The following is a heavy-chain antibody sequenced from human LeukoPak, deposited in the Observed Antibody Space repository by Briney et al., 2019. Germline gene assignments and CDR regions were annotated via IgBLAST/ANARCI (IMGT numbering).Heavy chain of an antibody. CDR3: ARALYSSSSGSKSAEYFQH. CDR2: IYHSGST. Sequence: SETLSLTCTVSGYSISSGYYWGWIRQPPGKGLEWIGSIYHSGSTYYNPSLKSRVTISVDTSKNQFSLKLSSVTAADTAVYYCARALYSSSSGSKSAEYFQHWGQGTLVTVSS. CDR1: GYSISSGYY. V-gene: IGHV4-38-2*02. J-gene: IGHJ1*01. D-gene: IGHD6-6*01.